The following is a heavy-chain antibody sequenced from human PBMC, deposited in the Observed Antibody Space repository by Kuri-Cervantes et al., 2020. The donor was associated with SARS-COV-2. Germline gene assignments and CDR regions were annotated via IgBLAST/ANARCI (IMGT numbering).Heavy chain of an antibody. CDR2: IWYDGSNK. D-gene: IGHD3-22*01. CDR3: ARATPYYYDSSGYKGYFDY. V-gene: IGHV3-33*01. Sequence: GGSLRLSCAASGFTFSSYGMHWVRQAPGKGLEWVAVIWYDGSNKYYADSVKGRFTISRDNSKNTLYLQMNSLRAEDTAVYYCARATPYYYDSSGYKGYFDYWGRGTLVTVSS. J-gene: IGHJ4*02. CDR1: GFTFSSYG.